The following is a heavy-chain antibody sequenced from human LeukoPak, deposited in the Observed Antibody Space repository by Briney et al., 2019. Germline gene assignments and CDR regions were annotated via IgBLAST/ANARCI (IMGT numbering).Heavy chain of an antibody. CDR1: DGSISSYY. CDR2: IYTSGST. CDR3: ARRPNFYYDSSGLRYYFDY. D-gene: IGHD3-22*01. J-gene: IGHJ4*02. V-gene: IGHV4-4*07. Sequence: SETLSLTCTVSDGSISSYYWSWIRQPAGKGLEWIGRIYTSGSTNYNPSLNSRVTMSVDTSKNQFSLKLSSVTAADTAVYYCARRPNFYYDSSGLRYYFDYWGQGTLVTVSS.